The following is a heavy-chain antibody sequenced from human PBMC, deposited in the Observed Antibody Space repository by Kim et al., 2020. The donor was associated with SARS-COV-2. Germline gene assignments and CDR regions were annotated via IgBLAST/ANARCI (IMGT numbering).Heavy chain of an antibody. CDR3: ARDGLEWFGELLYGDFDY. V-gene: IGHV3-11*05. J-gene: IGHJ4*02. Sequence: KGRCTISRDNAKTSLYLQMNSLRAEETAVYYCARDGLEWFGELLYGDFDYWGQGTLVTVSS. D-gene: IGHD3-10*01.